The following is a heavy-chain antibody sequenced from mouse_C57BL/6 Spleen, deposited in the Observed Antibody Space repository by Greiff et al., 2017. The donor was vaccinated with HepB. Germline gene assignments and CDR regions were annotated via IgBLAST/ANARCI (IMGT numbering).Heavy chain of an antibody. CDR1: GYTFTDYE. J-gene: IGHJ3*01. V-gene: IGHV1-15*01. CDR3: TRRGHDGGFAY. D-gene: IGHD2-3*01. CDR2: IDPETGGT. Sequence: QVQLKQSGAELVRPGASVTLSCKASGYTFTDYEMHWVKQTPVHGLEWIGAIDPETGGTAYNQKFKGKAILTADKSSSTAYMELRSLTSEDSAVYYCTRRGHDGGFAYWGQGTLVTVSA.